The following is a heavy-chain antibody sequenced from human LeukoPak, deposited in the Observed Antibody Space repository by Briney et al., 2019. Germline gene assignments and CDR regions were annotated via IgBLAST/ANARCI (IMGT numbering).Heavy chain of an antibody. V-gene: IGHV3-33*01. Sequence: PGGSLRLSCAASGFTFSSYGMHWVRQASGKGLEWVAVIWYDGSNKYYADSVKGRFTISRDNSKNTLYLQMNSLRAEDTAVYYCARAGYYYDSSGYFDYWGQGTLVTVSS. D-gene: IGHD3-22*01. J-gene: IGHJ4*02. CDR3: ARAGYYYDSSGYFDY. CDR1: GFTFSSYG. CDR2: IWYDGSNK.